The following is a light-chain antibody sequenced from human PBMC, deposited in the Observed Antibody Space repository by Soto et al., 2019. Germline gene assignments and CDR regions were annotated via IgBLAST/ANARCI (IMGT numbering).Light chain of an antibody. V-gene: IGKV2-30*01. CDR1: QSVVYSDGIAY. CDR2: RVP. Sequence: DVVMTQSPLSLPVTLGQPASISCRSSQSVVYSDGIAYLTWCQQRPAQSPRRLIYRVPNRDSGVPDRFSGSGAGTDFTLKISRVEAEDCGVYYCMQGAHWPPTFGGGTKVEIK. CDR3: MQGAHWPPT. J-gene: IGKJ4*02.